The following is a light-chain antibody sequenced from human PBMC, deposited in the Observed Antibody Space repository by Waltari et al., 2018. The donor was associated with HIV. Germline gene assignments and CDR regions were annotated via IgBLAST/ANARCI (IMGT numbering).Light chain of an antibody. J-gene: IGLJ7*01. Sequence: QSVLTQPPSVSGAPGQRVTISCIGSSSNIGAGYDVHWYQQLPGTGPKLLIYGNSKRPSGVPDRFSGSKSGTSASLAITGLQAEDEADYYCQSYDSSLSGYAVFGGGTQLTVL. CDR3: QSYDSSLSGYAV. V-gene: IGLV1-40*01. CDR2: GNS. CDR1: SSNIGAGYD.